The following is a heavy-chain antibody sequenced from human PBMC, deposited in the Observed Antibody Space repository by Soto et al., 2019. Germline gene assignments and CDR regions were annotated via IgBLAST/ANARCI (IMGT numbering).Heavy chain of an antibody. J-gene: IGHJ5*02. CDR2: IYYSGST. CDR3: ARVITPESYDFWGGLDP. Sequence: PSETLSLTCTVSGGSISSGGYYWSWIRQHPGKGLEWIGYIYYSGSTYYNPSLKSRVTISVDTSKNQFSLKLSSVTAADTAVYYCARVITPESYDFWGGLDPWGQGTLVTVSS. D-gene: IGHD3-3*01. CDR1: GGSISSGGYY. V-gene: IGHV4-31*03.